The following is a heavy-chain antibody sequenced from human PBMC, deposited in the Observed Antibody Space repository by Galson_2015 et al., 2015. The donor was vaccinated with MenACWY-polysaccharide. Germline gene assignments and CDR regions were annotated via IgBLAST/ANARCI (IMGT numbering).Heavy chain of an antibody. D-gene: IGHD1/OR15-1a*01. Sequence: SLRLSCAASGFTFDTYRLIWVRQAPGQGLQWVSAISGNSAYIYYADSVKGRFTISGDNAKNSLYLQMNSLRAEDTAIYYCASRTRFRTGSGPEDYWGQGTLVTVSS. CDR1: GFTFDTYR. CDR3: ASRTRFRTGSGPEDY. J-gene: IGHJ4*02. CDR2: ISGNSAYI. V-gene: IGHV3-21*01.